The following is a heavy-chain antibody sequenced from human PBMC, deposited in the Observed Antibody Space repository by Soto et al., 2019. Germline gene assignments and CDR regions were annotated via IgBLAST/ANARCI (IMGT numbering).Heavy chain of an antibody. D-gene: IGHD6-19*01. J-gene: IGHJ4*02. CDR2: ISGSGGST. CDR3: AKDGVEYSSGWYSRYYFDY. CDR1: GFTFSSYA. Sequence: GGSLRLSCAASGFTFSSYAMSWVRQAPGKGLEWVSAISGSGGSTYYADSVKCRFTISRDNSKNTLYLQMNSLRAEDTAVYYCAKDGVEYSSGWYSRYYFDYWGQGTLVTVSS. V-gene: IGHV3-23*01.